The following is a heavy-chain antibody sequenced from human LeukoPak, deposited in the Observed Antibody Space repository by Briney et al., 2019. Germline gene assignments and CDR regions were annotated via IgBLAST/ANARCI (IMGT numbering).Heavy chain of an antibody. CDR3: ARDMVRGEPALPSL. J-gene: IGHJ4*02. Sequence: GASVKVSCKASRYSFTGYYMHWVRQAPEQGLEWMGWINPNSGGTNYAQKFQGRVTMTRDTSISTAYMELSRLRSDDTAVYFCARDMVRGEPALPSLWGQGSLVTVSS. CDR2: INPNSGGT. D-gene: IGHD3-10*01. V-gene: IGHV1-2*02. CDR1: RYSFTGYY.